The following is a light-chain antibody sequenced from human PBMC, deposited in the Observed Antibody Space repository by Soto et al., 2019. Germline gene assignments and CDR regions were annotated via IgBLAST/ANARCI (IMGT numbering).Light chain of an antibody. J-gene: IGLJ3*02. CDR1: SSDVGGYNY. CDR2: DVS. CDR3: SSYTRSSTLRV. V-gene: IGLV2-14*01. Sequence: QSALTQPASVSGSPGQSITISCTGTSSDVGGYNYVSWYQQHPGKAPKLMIYDVSNRPSGVSNRFSGSKSGNTASLTISGLQAEDEADYYCSSYTRSSTLRVFGGGTKLTFL.